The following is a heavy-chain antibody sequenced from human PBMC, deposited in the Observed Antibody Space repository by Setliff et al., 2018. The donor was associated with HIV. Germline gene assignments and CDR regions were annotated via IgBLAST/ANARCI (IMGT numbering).Heavy chain of an antibody. CDR3: TRVERNYFGSGNYGIY. CDR1: GFSFGDYA. J-gene: IGHJ4*02. Sequence: GGSLRLSCTASGFSFGDYAMSWVRQAPGKGLEWVGFIRSKTYGGTTEYAASVKGKFTISRDDSKSIAYLQMSSLKTEDTAVYFCTRVERNYFGSGNYGIYWGQGTLVTVSS. V-gene: IGHV3-49*04. CDR2: IRSKTYGGTT. D-gene: IGHD3-10*01.